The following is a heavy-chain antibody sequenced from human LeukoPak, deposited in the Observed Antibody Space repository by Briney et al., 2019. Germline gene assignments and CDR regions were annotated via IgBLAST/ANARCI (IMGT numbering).Heavy chain of an antibody. V-gene: IGHV3-30-3*01. D-gene: IGHD6-13*01. J-gene: IGHJ4*02. CDR3: ARAAAPGYSSSWYSFPYYFDY. Sequence: GGSLRLSCAASGFTFSSYAMHWVRQAPGKGLEWVAVISYDGSNKYYADSVKGRFTISRDSSKNTLYLQMNSLRAEDTAVYYCARAAAPGYSSSWYSFPYYFDYWGQGTLVTVSS. CDR1: GFTFSSYA. CDR2: ISYDGSNK.